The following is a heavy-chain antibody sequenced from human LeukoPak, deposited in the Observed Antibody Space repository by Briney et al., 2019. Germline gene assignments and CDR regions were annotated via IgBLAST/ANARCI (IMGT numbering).Heavy chain of an antibody. Sequence: GGSLRLSCAASGFTFSGYWMHWVRQAPGKGLVWVSRINSDGSSITYADSVKGRFTISRDNAKNPLYLQMNSLRVEDTAVYYCAREGRVSGYDFDCWGQGTLVTVSS. V-gene: IGHV3-74*03. CDR2: INSDGSSI. CDR1: GFTFSGYW. J-gene: IGHJ4*02. CDR3: AREGRVSGYDFDC. D-gene: IGHD5-12*01.